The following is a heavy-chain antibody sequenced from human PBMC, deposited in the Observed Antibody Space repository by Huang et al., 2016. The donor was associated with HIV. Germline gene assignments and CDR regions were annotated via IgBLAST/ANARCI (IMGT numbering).Heavy chain of an antibody. D-gene: IGHD6-13*01. V-gene: IGHV5-51*01. Sequence: EVQLVQSGAEVKKPGESLKISCQGSGYSFNTYWIAWVRQMPGKGAEGKGINYPGDADPRYAQSFQGQVTISANKAIDTADLQGRSLKASDTAMYYCARKFSSTWYRAFDLWGQGTMVTVSS. CDR2: NYPGDADP. J-gene: IGHJ3*01. CDR3: ARKFSSTWYRAFDL. CDR1: GYSFNTYW.